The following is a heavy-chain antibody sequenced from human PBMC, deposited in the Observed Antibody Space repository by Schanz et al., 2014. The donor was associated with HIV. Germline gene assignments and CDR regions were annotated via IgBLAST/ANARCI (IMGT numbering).Heavy chain of an antibody. CDR3: AREYYSRNWNWFDP. D-gene: IGHD6-13*01. Sequence: QVQLVESGGGVVQPGRSLRLSCAASGFTFSSYGMHWVRQAPGKGLEWVAVIWYDGSKKYYGDSVKGRFNISRDNSQNTMYLQMNRLRAEDTAVYYCAREYYSRNWNWFDPWGQGTLVTVSS. CDR2: IWYDGSKK. J-gene: IGHJ5*02. V-gene: IGHV3-33*01. CDR1: GFTFSSYG.